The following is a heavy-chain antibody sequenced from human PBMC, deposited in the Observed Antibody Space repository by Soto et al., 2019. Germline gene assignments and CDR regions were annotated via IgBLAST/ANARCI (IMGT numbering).Heavy chain of an antibody. D-gene: IGHD3-10*01. CDR2: IYPGDSDT. V-gene: IGHV5-51*01. CDR3: ARHMEAHSHFYYGLDV. Sequence: GESLKISCKGSGYNFNTYWTAWVRQMPGKGLEWMGFIYPGDSDTRYSPSFQGQVTISADKSINTAYLQWRTLKPSDTAIYYCARHMEAHSHFYYGLDVWGQGTTVTVSS. J-gene: IGHJ6*02. CDR1: GYNFNTYW.